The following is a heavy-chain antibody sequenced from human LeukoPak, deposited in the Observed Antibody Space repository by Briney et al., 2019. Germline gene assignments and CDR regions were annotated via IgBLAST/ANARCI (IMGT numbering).Heavy chain of an antibody. Sequence: ASVKVSCKASGYTFTSYGISWVRQAPGQGLEWMGWISAYNGNTNYAQKLQGRVTMTTDTSTSTAYMELRSLRSDDMAVYYCASGGEYCSSTSCPLDYWGQGTLVTVSS. V-gene: IGHV1-18*03. D-gene: IGHD2-2*01. CDR1: GYTFTSYG. CDR2: ISAYNGNT. CDR3: ASGGEYCSSTSCPLDY. J-gene: IGHJ4*02.